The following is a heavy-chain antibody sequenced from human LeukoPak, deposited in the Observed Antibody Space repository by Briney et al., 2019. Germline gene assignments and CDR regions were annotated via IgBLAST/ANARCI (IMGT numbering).Heavy chain of an antibody. D-gene: IGHD2-2*01. Sequence: KSSETLPLTCTVPGDSISSSYWSWIRQSPGKGLEWIGYFYDTVSTKYNPSLKRRVIISTDKSKNQLSLKWNSVTAADTAVYYCARHGAFFTRGFCSNSNCYVDGLQTWGQGIVVSVSS. CDR2: FYDTVST. CDR3: ARHGAFFTRGFCSNSNCYVDGLQT. J-gene: IGHJ3*01. V-gene: IGHV4-59*08. CDR1: GDSISSSY.